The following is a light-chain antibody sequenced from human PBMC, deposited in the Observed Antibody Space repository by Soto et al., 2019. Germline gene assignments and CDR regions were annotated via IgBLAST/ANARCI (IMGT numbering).Light chain of an antibody. CDR3: SSFTTSTTLV. CDR2: DVS. CDR1: HSDVGAYNY. Sequence: QSALTQPASVSGSPGQSITISCAGSHSDVGAYNYVSWYQQHPGKAPKLIIFDVSNRPSGVSDRFSASKSGNTASLTISGLQAEDEADYYCSSFTTSTTLVFGGGTKLTVL. J-gene: IGLJ3*02. V-gene: IGLV2-14*03.